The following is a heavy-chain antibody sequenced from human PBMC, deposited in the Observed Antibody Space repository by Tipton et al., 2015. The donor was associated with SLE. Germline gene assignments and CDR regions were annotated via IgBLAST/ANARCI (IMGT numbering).Heavy chain of an antibody. CDR1: GGSISTGGYY. CDR2: IFYSGSS. V-gene: IGHV4-39*01. D-gene: IGHD5-18*01. Sequence: TLSLTCTVSGGSISTGGYYWSWIRQPPGKGLEWLASIFYSGSSYYNPSLRSRLTISVDTSYNQFSLRLSSVTAADTAVYYCARRRDGYGYEKRYFDYWGQGSLVTVSS. J-gene: IGHJ4*02. CDR3: ARRRDGYGYEKRYFDY.